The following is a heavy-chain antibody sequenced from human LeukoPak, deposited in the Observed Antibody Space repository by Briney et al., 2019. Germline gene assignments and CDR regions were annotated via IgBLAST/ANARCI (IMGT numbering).Heavy chain of an antibody. Sequence: PGGSLRLSCAASGFTFSSYAMSWVRQAPGKGLEWVSAISGSGGSTYYADSVEGRFTISRDNSKNTLYLQMNSLRAEDTAVYYCAKGSGYGDYPWFDPWGQGTLVTVSS. D-gene: IGHD4-17*01. J-gene: IGHJ5*02. CDR2: ISGSGGST. V-gene: IGHV3-23*01. CDR3: AKGSGYGDYPWFDP. CDR1: GFTFSSYA.